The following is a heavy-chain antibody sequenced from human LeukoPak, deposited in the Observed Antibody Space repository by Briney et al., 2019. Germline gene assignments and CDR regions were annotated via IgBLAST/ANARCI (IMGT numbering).Heavy chain of an antibody. Sequence: SETLSLTCTVSGGSISSSSYYWGWIRQPPGKGLEWIGSIYYSGSTYYNPSLKSRVTISVDTSENQFSLRLSSVTAADTAVYYCARQRDYYDSSGYDYFDRWGQGTLVTVSS. CDR3: ARQRDYYDSSGYDYFDR. V-gene: IGHV4-39*01. D-gene: IGHD3-22*01. J-gene: IGHJ4*02. CDR2: IYYSGST. CDR1: GGSISSSSYY.